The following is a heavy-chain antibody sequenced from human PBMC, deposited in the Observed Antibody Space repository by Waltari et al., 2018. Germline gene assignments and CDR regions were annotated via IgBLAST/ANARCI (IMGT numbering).Heavy chain of an antibody. J-gene: IGHJ4*02. CDR2: ISDDGSNK. Sequence: QVQLVESGGGVVQPGRSLRLSCAASGFTFSSYAMHWVRQAPGKGLEWVAVISDDGSNKYYADSVKGRFTISRDNSKNTLYLQMNSLRAEDTAVYYCARDDFDYWGQGTLVTVSS. CDR1: GFTFSSYA. V-gene: IGHV3-30-3*01. CDR3: ARDDFDY.